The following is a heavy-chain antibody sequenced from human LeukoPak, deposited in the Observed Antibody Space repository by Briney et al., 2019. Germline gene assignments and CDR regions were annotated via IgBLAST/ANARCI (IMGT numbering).Heavy chain of an antibody. CDR1: GFTFSTYV. CDR3: AKGNWRYLDY. CDR2: ISGSGGST. V-gene: IGHV3-23*01. Sequence: GGSLRLSCAASGFTFSTYVMSWVRQAPGKGLEWVSAISGSGGSTYYADSVKGRFTISRDNSKNTLYLQMNSLGADDTAVYYCAKGNWRYLDYWGQGTLVTVSS. D-gene: IGHD1-1*01. J-gene: IGHJ4*02.